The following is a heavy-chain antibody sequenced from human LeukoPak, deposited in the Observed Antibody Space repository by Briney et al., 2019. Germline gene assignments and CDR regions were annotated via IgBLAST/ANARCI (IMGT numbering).Heavy chain of an antibody. D-gene: IGHD6-13*01. J-gene: IGHJ4*02. CDR3: ARDLPGIAAAGTGEFDF. CDR2: MNPNSGNT. CDR1: GYTFTSYD. Sequence: ASVKVSCKASGYTFTSYDINWVRQATGQGLEWMGWMNPNSGNTGYAQKFQGRVTITRNTSISTAYMELSSLRSEDTAVYFCARDLPGIAAAGTGEFDFWGQGTLVTVSS. V-gene: IGHV1-8*03.